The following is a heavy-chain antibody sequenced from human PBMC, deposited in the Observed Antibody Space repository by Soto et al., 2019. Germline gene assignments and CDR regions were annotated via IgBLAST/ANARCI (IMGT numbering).Heavy chain of an antibody. D-gene: IGHD2-15*01. V-gene: IGHV3-23*01. CDR2: ISGSGGST. Sequence: GGSLRLSCAASGFTFSSYAMSWVRQAPGKGLEWVSAISGSGGSTYYADSMKGRFTISRDNSKNTLYLQMNSLRAEDTAVYYCAKAKGVVVVAAVDAFDIWGQGTMVTVSS. CDR1: GFTFSSYA. J-gene: IGHJ3*02. CDR3: AKAKGVVVVAAVDAFDI.